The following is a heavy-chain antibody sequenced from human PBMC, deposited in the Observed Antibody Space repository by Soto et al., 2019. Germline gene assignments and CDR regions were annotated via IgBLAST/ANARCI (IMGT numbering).Heavy chain of an antibody. Sequence: SVKGSCKTSGGTYSRYTVSWVRQAPGQGLEWMGRIIPILGIANYAQKFQGRVTITADKSTSTAYMELSSLRSEDTAVYYCARGSRYSSSWYIWFDPWGQGTPVTAPQ. CDR3: ARGSRYSSSWYIWFDP. V-gene: IGHV1-69*02. CDR2: IIPILGIA. CDR1: GGTYSRYT. J-gene: IGHJ5*02. D-gene: IGHD6-13*01.